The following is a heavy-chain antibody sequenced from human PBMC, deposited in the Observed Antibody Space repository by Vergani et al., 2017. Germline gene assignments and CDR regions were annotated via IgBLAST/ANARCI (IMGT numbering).Heavy chain of an antibody. J-gene: IGHJ3*02. CDR1: NYSVNSNFY. CDR2: IYPRGST. V-gene: IGHV4-38-2*01. D-gene: IGHD3-22*01. CDR3: ARVTYYYDSSGYSPWAFDI. Sequence: QVQLQESGPGLVKPSETLSLTCAVSNYSVNSNFYWAWIRQAPGKGLQWIGSIYPRGSTNYNPSLKSRVTMSVDTSKNQFSLKLSSVTAADTAVYYCARVTYYYDSSGYSPWAFDIWGQGTMVTVSS.